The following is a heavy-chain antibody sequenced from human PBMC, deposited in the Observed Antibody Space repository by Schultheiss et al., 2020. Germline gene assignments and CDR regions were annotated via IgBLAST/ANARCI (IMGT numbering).Heavy chain of an antibody. CDR1: GGSISSGDYY. D-gene: IGHD6-19*01. J-gene: IGHJ4*02. Sequence: SETLSLTCTVSGGSISSGDYYWSWIRQPPGKGLEWIGYSYYSGSTYYNPSLKSRVTISVDTSKNQFSLKLSSVTAADTAVYYCARIPGIAVAGRDYWGQGTLVTVSS. CDR3: ARIPGIAVAGRDY. CDR2: SYYSGST. V-gene: IGHV4-30-4*02.